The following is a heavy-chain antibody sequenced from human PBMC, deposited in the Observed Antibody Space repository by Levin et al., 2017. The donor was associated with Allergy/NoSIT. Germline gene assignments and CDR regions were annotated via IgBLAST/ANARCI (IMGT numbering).Heavy chain of an antibody. CDR1: GFTFSSYA. V-gene: IGHV3-23*01. Sequence: GGSLRLSCAASGFTFSSYAMSWARQAPGKGLEWVSVISGSGGTTYYADSVKGRFTISRDNSRNTLYLQLNSLRAEDTAVYYCGKEHGIPAWGQGTLVTVSS. D-gene: IGHD1-14*01. CDR3: GKEHGIPA. CDR2: ISGSGGTT. J-gene: IGHJ5*02.